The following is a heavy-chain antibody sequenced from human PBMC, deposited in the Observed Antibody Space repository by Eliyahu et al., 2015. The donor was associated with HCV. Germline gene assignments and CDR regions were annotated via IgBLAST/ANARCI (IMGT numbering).Heavy chain of an antibody. D-gene: IGHD2-2*01. CDR3: ARGYCNGTRCGAEYFQH. CDR1: GYTFSXYW. J-gene: IGHJ1*01. V-gene: IGHV5-51*01. Sequence: EVQLVQSGXEVKKPGXSXKISCXGSGYTFSXYWXGWVRQMPGKGXEWMGIIXPGDSDTRYSPSFQGQVTISADKSISSAYLQWSSLKASDTAIYYCARGYCNGTRCGAEYFQHWGQGTLVTVSS. CDR2: IXPGDSDT.